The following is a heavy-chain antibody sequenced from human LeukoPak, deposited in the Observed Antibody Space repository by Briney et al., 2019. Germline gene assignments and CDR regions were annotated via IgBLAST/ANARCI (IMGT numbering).Heavy chain of an antibody. CDR3: AKDFMTTVTPFDC. J-gene: IGHJ4*02. CDR1: GFTFSNYA. CDR2: STRTGT. Sequence: GGSLRLSCAASGFTFSNYAMSWVRQAPGKGLEWVSTSTRTGTYCADSVKGRFTISRDNSKNTLYLQMNSLRAEDTALYYCAKDFMTTVTPFDCWGPGTLVTVSS. D-gene: IGHD4-17*01. V-gene: IGHV3-23*01.